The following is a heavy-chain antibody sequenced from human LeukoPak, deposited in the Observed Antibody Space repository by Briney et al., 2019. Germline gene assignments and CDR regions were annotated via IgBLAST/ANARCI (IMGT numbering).Heavy chain of an antibody. CDR2: MSSNGGST. Sequence: GGSLRLSCAASGFTFSSYAMHWVRQAPGKGLEYVSAMSSNGGSTYYANSVKGRFTISRDNSKNTLYLQMGSLRAEDMAVYYCARAPRAEIQLWYYYMDVWGKGTTVTVSS. V-gene: IGHV3-64*01. D-gene: IGHD5-18*01. CDR1: GFTFSSYA. J-gene: IGHJ6*03. CDR3: ARAPRAEIQLWYYYMDV.